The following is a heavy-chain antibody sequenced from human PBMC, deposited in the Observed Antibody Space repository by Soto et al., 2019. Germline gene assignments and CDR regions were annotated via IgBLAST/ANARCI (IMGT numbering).Heavy chain of an antibody. Sequence: EMQLVESGGGLVKPGGSLRLSCAASGFTFSTYDMNWVRQAPGKGLEWVSSISSGSEYIYYADSLKGRPTISRDNARNSLYLQLNSLRAEDTAVYYCATDGAAGSVMEVWGQGTTVTVSS. CDR1: GFTFSTYD. CDR2: ISSGSEYI. CDR3: ATDGAAGSVMEV. D-gene: IGHD6-13*01. V-gene: IGHV3-21*01. J-gene: IGHJ6*02.